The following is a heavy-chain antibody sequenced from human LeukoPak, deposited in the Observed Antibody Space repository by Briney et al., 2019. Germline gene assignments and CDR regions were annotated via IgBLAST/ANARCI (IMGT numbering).Heavy chain of an antibody. Sequence: SETLSLTCTVSGGSISSTIYYWGWIHQPPGKGLEWIGSIYYSGSTYYNPSLKSRVTISVDTSKNQFSLKLSSVTAADTAVYYCARDGRFPPEVLPRYFDYWGQGTLVTVSS. V-gene: IGHV4-39*07. J-gene: IGHJ4*02. CDR3: ARDGRFPPEVLPRYFDY. CDR1: GGSISSTIYY. D-gene: IGHD1-26*01. CDR2: IYYSGST.